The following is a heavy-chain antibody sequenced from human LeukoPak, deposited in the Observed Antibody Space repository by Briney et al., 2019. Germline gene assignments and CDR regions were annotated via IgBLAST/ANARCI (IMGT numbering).Heavy chain of an antibody. Sequence: TLSLTCTVSGGSISSGDYYWSWIRQPPGKGLEWIGYIYYSGSTYYNPSLKSRVTISVDTSKNQFSLKLSSVTAADTAVYYCARFAHPNYDFWSDGWFDPWGQGTLVTVSS. V-gene: IGHV4-30-4*01. D-gene: IGHD3-3*01. CDR2: IYYSGST. J-gene: IGHJ5*02. CDR3: ARFAHPNYDFWSDGWFDP. CDR1: GGSISSGDYY.